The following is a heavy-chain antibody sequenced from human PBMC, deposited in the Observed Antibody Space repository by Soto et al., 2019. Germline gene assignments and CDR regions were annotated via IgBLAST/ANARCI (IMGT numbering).Heavy chain of an antibody. Sequence: GGSLRLSCAASGFTFSSYAMHWVRQAPGKGLEYVSAISSNGGSTYYANSVKGRFTISRDNSKNTLYLQMGSLRAEDMAVYYCARGPGYYFDYWGKGTLVPVSS. CDR3: ARGPGYYFDY. CDR1: GFTFSSYA. CDR2: ISSNGGST. J-gene: IGHJ4*02. V-gene: IGHV3-64*01.